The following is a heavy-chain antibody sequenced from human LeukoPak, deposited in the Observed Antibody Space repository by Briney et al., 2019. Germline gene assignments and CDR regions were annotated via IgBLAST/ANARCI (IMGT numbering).Heavy chain of an antibody. CDR2: TNHRGST. D-gene: IGHD3-22*01. CDR3: PREGYYYDTSGNHYTKY. V-gene: IGHV4-34*01. CDR1: GGSFSAYY. Sequence: PSETLSLTCAVYGGSFSAYYWSWIRQPPGNGLEWIGETNHRGSTNHNPSLKSRVTISVDTSKNQFSLKLSSVTAADTAVYYCPREGYYYDTSGNHYTKYWGQGTLVTVSS. J-gene: IGHJ4*02.